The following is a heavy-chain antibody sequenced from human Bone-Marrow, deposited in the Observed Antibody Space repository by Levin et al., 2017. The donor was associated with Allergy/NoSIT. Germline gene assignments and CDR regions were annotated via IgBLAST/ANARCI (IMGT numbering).Heavy chain of an antibody. CDR1: GGSIKSYY. J-gene: IGHJ4*02. CDR2: IFSSGST. Sequence: KSSETLSLTCTVSGGSIKSYYWSWIRQSPGKGLAWVGYIFSSGSTHYNPSLRSRVTISIDTSKNQFSLNLTSVTAADTGVYYCARYQNYYFDFWGQGILVTVSS. V-gene: IGHV4-59*01. CDR3: ARYQNYYFDF.